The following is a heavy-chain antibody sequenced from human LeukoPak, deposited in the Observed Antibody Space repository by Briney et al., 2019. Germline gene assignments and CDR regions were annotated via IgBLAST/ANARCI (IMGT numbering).Heavy chain of an antibody. J-gene: IGHJ4*02. CDR2: INTNTGNP. Sequence: ASVKVSCKASGYTFTSCAMNWVRQAPGQGLEWMGWINTNTGNPTYAQAFTGRFVFSLDTSVSTAYLQISSLKAEDTAVYYCAREIGYYYDSSGYFGYWGQGTLVTVSS. V-gene: IGHV7-4-1*02. CDR3: AREIGYYYDSSGYFGY. D-gene: IGHD3-22*01. CDR1: GYTFTSCA.